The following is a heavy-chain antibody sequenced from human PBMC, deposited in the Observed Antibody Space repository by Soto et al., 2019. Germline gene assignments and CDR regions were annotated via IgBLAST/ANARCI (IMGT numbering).Heavy chain of an antibody. CDR2: IVVGSGHT. Sequence: QMQLVQSGPEVKKPGTSVKVSCKASGITFSTSAMQWVRQARGQRLEWIGWIVVGSGHTNYAQKFQERITITRDMSRSTAYMELSSLRSEDTAVYYCAATIIAVSGTGYYGIDVWGQGTTVTVSS. D-gene: IGHD6-19*01. CDR3: AATIIAVSGTGYYGIDV. J-gene: IGHJ6*02. V-gene: IGHV1-58*02. CDR1: GITFSTSA.